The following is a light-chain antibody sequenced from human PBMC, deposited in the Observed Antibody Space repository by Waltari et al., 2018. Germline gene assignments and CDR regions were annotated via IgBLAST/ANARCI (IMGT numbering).Light chain of an antibody. CDR3: SSYAGRNNLQVV. V-gene: IGLV4-69*01. Sequence: QLVLTQSPSASASLGASVKLTCTLSSGHSSYAIAWHQQQPEKGPRYLMKLNSDGSHSKGDGIPDRFSGSSSGAERYLTISSLQSEDEADYYCSSYAGRNNLQVVFGGGTKLTVL. CDR2: LNSDGSH. CDR1: SGHSSYA. J-gene: IGLJ2*01.